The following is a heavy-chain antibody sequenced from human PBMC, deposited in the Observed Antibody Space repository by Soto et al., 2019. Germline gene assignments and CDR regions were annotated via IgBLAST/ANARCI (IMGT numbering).Heavy chain of an antibody. CDR1: GSSIISDY. J-gene: IGHJ4*02. CDR2: INPSGGST. V-gene: IGHV1-46*01. D-gene: IGHD3-10*01. Sequence: ASVKGSCKTSGSSIISDYLHWVRQAPGQGVEWMGIINPSGGSTNYAQKFQGRVTMTRDTSTSTVYMELSSLRYEDTAVYYCARDISYNFDSWGQGPLVTV. CDR3: ARDISYNFDS.